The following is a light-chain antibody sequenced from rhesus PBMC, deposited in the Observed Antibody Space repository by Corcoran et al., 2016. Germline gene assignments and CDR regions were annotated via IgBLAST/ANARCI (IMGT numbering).Light chain of an antibody. CDR2: EVS. CDR1: SSDIGGYNY. J-gene: IGLJ1*01. CDR3: SSYAGSNAFI. V-gene: IGLV2-32*02. Sequence: QAALTQPRSVSGSPGQSVTISCTGTSSDIGGYNYVSWYQQHPGTAPKLMIYEVSKRPSGVPDRFSGSKADNTPSLTISGLQSEDEADYYCSSYAGSNAFIFGAGTRLTV.